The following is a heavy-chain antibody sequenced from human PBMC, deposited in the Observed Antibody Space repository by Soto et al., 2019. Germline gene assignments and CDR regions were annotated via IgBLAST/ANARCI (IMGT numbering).Heavy chain of an antibody. J-gene: IGHJ5*02. V-gene: IGHV5-51*01. CDR2: IFPADSDT. Sequence: PGESLKISCNVSGYNFDTSWIGWVRQMPGKGLEWMGIIFPADSDTRYSPSFQGQVTLSVDKSISTAFLQWSSLRASDTAIYYWERYIVVIDKINWFAPGGEGPQAPVPS. D-gene: IGHD2-21*01. CDR3: ERYIVVIDKINWFAP. CDR1: GYNFDTSW.